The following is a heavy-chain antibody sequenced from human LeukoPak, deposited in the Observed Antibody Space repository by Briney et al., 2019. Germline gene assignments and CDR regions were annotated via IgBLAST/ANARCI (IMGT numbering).Heavy chain of an antibody. CDR2: IYTSGTT. D-gene: IGHD3-22*01. V-gene: IGHV4-4*07. J-gene: IGHJ4*02. CDR1: GGSMNNYY. CDR3: VRDRRYYDSSGYQRFDY. Sequence: PPETLSLTCTVPGGSMNNYYWSWIGQRAGNGLEGIGHIYTSGTTNHNHSLRSRVTMSVDTSKTQFSMRLSSVTAADTAVYYCVRDRRYYDSSGYQRFDYWGQGMLVTVSS.